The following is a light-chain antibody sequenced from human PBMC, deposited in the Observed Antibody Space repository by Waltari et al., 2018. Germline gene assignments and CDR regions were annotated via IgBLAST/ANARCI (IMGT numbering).Light chain of an antibody. J-gene: IGLJ3*02. CDR1: SSDVGGYNF. Sequence: QSALTQPRSVSGSPGQSVTISCTGTSSDVGGYNFVSWYQQYPGKAPKLVIYDVNKRPSGVPDRVSGSKSGNTASLSISGRQTEDEADYYCCSYAGYYTVFGGGTKVAVL. CDR2: DVN. CDR3: CSYAGYYTV. V-gene: IGLV2-11*01.